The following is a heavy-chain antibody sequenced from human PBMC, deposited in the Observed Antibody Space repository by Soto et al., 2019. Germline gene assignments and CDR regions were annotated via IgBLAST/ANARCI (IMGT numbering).Heavy chain of an antibody. V-gene: IGHV3-23*01. J-gene: IGHJ5*02. CDR3: ARDVTSHGPRGYSGAWYAWFDP. Sequence: EVQLLESGGGLVPPGGSLRLSCAASGFTFSSHVMSWVRQAPGKGLEWGSAASARNTNTYYADPVRGRFTNSRDNSKSTVYVQLDSLRVEDTAVYHCARDVTSHGPRGYSGAWYAWFDPWGKGTLVVVSS. CDR1: GFTFSSHV. D-gene: IGHD6-19*01. CDR2: ASARNTNT.